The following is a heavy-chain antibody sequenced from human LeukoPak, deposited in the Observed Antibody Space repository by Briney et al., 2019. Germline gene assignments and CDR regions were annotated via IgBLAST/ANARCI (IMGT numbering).Heavy chain of an antibody. Sequence: GGSLRLSCAASGFTFSSCAMSWVRQAPGKGLEWVSAISGSGGSTYYADSVKGRFTISRDNSKNTLYLQMNSLRPEDTAVYYCARARPSMWIDYWGQGTLVTVSS. D-gene: IGHD5-12*01. V-gene: IGHV3-23*01. CDR1: GFTFSSCA. CDR3: ARARPSMWIDY. J-gene: IGHJ4*02. CDR2: ISGSGGST.